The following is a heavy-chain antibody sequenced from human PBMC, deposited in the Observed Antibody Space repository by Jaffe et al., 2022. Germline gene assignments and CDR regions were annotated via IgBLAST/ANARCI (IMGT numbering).Heavy chain of an antibody. CDR2: IYWDDDK. Sequence: QITLKESGPTLVKPTQTLTLTCTFSGFSLSTSGVGVGWIRQPPGKALEWLALIYWDDDKRYSPSLKSRLTITKDTSKNQVVLTMTNMDPVDTATYYCAHRPKAYYYGSGSYRWFDPWGQGTLVTVSS. D-gene: IGHD3-10*01. V-gene: IGHV2-5*02. CDR1: GFSLSTSGVG. CDR3: AHRPKAYYYGSGSYRWFDP. J-gene: IGHJ5*02.